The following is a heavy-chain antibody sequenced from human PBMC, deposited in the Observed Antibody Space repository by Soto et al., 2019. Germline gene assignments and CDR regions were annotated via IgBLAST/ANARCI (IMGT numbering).Heavy chain of an antibody. CDR1: GFTFNNYA. D-gene: IGHD7-27*01. CDR2: ISGGGTGT. Sequence: WGSLRLSCAASGFTFNNYAIHFFRHSPLKWLEWVSSISGGGTGTYSADSVKGRFTISSDKSQKTVYLQMNSLRPEDTAMYYCAKGHFYDDSGNWVANQAFDQWGQGNLVTVSS. V-gene: IGHV3-23*01. J-gene: IGHJ4*02. CDR3: AKGHFYDDSGNWVANQAFDQ.